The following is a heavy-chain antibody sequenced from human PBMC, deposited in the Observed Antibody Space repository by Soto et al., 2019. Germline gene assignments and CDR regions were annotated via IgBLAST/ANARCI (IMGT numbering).Heavy chain of an antibody. Sequence: VASVKVSCKASGYTFTSYTISCVRQAPGQGLEWMGRIIPILGIANYAQKFQGRVTITADKSTSTAYMELSSLRSEDTAVYYCARGEDIVVVPAAPNDAFDIWGQGTMVTVSS. D-gene: IGHD2-2*01. J-gene: IGHJ3*02. CDR3: ARGEDIVVVPAAPNDAFDI. CDR1: GYTFTSYT. CDR2: IIPILGIA. V-gene: IGHV1-69*02.